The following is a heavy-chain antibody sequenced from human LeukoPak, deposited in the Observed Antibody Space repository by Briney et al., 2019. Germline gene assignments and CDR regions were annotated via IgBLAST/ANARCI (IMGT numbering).Heavy chain of an antibody. D-gene: IGHD1-26*01. V-gene: IGHV4-59*01. Sequence: SETLSLTCTVSGGSISSYYWSWIRQPPGKGLEWIGYIYYSGSTNYNPSLKSRVTISVDTSKNQLSLKLSSVTAADTAVHYCARDLGATGDYWGQGTLVTVSS. CDR3: ARDLGATGDY. CDR1: GGSISSYY. J-gene: IGHJ4*02. CDR2: IYYSGST.